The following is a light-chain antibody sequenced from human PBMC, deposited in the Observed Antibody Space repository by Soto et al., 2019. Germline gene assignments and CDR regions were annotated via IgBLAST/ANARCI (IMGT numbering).Light chain of an antibody. V-gene: IGKV1-5*01. CDR1: QTISSW. CDR3: LQHVNYSWT. Sequence: DIQMTQSPSTLSGSVGDRVTITCRASQTISSWLAWYQQKPGKAPKRLIYDAFSLQSGVPSRFSGSGSGTEFTLTIDGLQPEDFATYYCLQHVNYSWTFGQGTKVDIK. CDR2: DAF. J-gene: IGKJ1*01.